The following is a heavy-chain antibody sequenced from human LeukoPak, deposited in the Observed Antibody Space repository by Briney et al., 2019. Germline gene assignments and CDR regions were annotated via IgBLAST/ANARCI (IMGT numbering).Heavy chain of an antibody. CDR1: GGSFSGYY. D-gene: IGHD3-22*01. CDR2: INHSGST. Sequence: SETLSLTCAVYGGSFSGYYWTYIRQPPGKGLEWIGEINHSGSTNYNPSLKSRVTISVDTSKNQFSQKLSSVTAADTAVYYCARSHYYDSSGSHNNWFDPWGQGTLVTVSS. V-gene: IGHV4-34*01. J-gene: IGHJ5*02. CDR3: ARSHYYDSSGSHNNWFDP.